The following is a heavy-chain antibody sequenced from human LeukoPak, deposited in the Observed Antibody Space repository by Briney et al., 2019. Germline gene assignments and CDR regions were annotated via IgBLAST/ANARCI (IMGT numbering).Heavy chain of an antibody. CDR2: INPNSGGT. D-gene: IGHD2-2*01. J-gene: IGHJ6*03. CDR3: ARDAQHYCSSTSCYGPRSGADYYYYYMDV. V-gene: IGHV1-2*02. Sequence: ASVKVSCKASGYTFTGYYMHWVRQAPGQGLEWMGWINPNSGGTNYAQKFQGRVTMARDTSISTAYMELRSLRSDDTAVYYCARDAQHYCSSTSCYGPRSGADYYYYYMDVWGKGTTVTVSS. CDR1: GYTFTGYY.